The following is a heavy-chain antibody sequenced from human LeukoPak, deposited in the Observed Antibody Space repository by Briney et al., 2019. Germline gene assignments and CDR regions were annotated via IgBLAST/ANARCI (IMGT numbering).Heavy chain of an antibody. D-gene: IGHD2-15*01. CDR3: ARYCSGGSCYSEDFDY. CDR2: INSDGSST. Sequence: SGGSLRLSCAASGFTFSSYWMHWVRQAPGKGLVWVSRINSDGSSTSYADSVKGRFTISRDNAKNTLYLQMNSLRAEDTAVYYCARYCSGGSCYSEDFDYWGQGILVTVSS. J-gene: IGHJ4*02. CDR1: GFTFSSYW. V-gene: IGHV3-74*01.